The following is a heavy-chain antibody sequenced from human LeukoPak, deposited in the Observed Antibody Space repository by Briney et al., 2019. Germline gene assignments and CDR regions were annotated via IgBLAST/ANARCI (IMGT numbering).Heavy chain of an antibody. D-gene: IGHD6-13*01. CDR2: ISGSGGST. Sequence: GGSLRLSCAASGFTFSSYAMSWVRQAPGKGLEWVSAISGSGGSTYYADSVKGRFTISRDNSKNTLSLQMNSLRAEDTAVYYCAKGDSSSWYSPFDYWGQGTLVTVSS. CDR3: AKGDSSSWYSPFDY. CDR1: GFTFSSYA. J-gene: IGHJ4*02. V-gene: IGHV3-23*01.